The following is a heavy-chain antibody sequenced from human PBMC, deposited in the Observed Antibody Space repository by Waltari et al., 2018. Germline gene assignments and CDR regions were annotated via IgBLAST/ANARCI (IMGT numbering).Heavy chain of an antibody. CDR3: ARGHDFWSSFFTLGYYLDP. CDR2: ISHTGST. CDR1: GGSFNLYY. D-gene: IGHD3-3*01. V-gene: IGHV4-34*02. Sequence: QVHLQQWGAGLLKPSETLSLTCAVYGGSFNLYYWTWIRQAPGKGLEWIGEISHTGSTNYNSSLKNRVTMSVDTSKNQFSLKVNSVTAADTAVYYCARGHDFWSSFFTLGYYLDPWGQGTLVTVSS. J-gene: IGHJ5*02.